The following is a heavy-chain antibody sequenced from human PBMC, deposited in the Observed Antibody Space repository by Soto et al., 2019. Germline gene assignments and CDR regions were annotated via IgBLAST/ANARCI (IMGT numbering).Heavy chain of an antibody. D-gene: IGHD4-17*01. CDR2: INSDGSST. CDR3: ARAQGHGDYVGWFDP. Sequence: GGSLRLSCAASGFTFSSYWMHWVRQAPGKGLVWVSRINSDGSSTSYADSVKGRFTISRDNAKNTLYLQMNSLRAEDTAVYYCARAQGHGDYVGWFDPWGQGTLVTVSS. V-gene: IGHV3-74*01. CDR1: GFTFSSYW. J-gene: IGHJ5*02.